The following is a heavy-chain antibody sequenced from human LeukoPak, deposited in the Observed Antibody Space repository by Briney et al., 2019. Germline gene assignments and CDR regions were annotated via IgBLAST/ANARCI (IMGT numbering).Heavy chain of an antibody. Sequence: GGSLRLSRAASGFTFSSYWMHWVRQAPGKGLVWVSRINTDGSSTSYADSVKGRFTISRDNAKNTLYLQMNSLRAEDTAVYYCARGDIVVVPAALDAFDIWGQGTMVTVSS. CDR3: ARGDIVVVPAALDAFDI. CDR2: INTDGSST. D-gene: IGHD2-2*01. CDR1: GFTFSSYW. J-gene: IGHJ3*02. V-gene: IGHV3-74*01.